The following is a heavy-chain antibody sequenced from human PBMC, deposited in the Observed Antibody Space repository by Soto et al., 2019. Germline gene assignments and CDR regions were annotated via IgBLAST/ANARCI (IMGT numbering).Heavy chain of an antibody. CDR1: GGSINSGDYY. CDR3: ARAFPGSGSGPDY. V-gene: IGHV4-30-4*01. D-gene: IGHD3-10*01. Sequence: QVQLQESGPGLVKPSQTLSLTCTVSGGSINSGDYYWSWIRQPPGKGLEWIGYIYYSGSTYYNPSLKSRVXXSXDXCKKQFSLKLSSVTVADTAVYYCARAFPGSGSGPDYWGQGTLVTVSS. J-gene: IGHJ4*02. CDR2: IYYSGST.